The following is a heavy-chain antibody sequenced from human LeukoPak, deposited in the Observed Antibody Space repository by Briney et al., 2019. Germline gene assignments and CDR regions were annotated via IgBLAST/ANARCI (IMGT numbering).Heavy chain of an antibody. Sequence: SETLSLTCTASGGSISSYYWSWIRQPPGKGLEWIGYIYYSGSTNYNPSLKSRVTISVDTSKNQFSLKLSSVTAADTAVYYCARANRYDLYFDYWGQGTLVTVSS. D-gene: IGHD5-12*01. CDR2: IYYSGST. J-gene: IGHJ4*02. CDR3: ARANRYDLYFDY. CDR1: GGSISSYY. V-gene: IGHV4-59*01.